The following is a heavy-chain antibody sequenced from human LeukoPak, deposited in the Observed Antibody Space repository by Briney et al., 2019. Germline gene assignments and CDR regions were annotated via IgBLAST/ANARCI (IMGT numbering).Heavy chain of an antibody. V-gene: IGHV3-30*18. CDR3: AKEKCGGYFDY. J-gene: IGHJ4*02. CDR2: ISYDGSNK. Sequence: GGSLRLSCAASGFTFSSYGMHWVRQAPGKGLEWVAVISYDGSNKYYADSVKGRFTISRDNSKNTLYLQMNSLRAEDTAVYYCAKEKCGGYFDYWGQGTLVTVSS. CDR1: GFTFSSYG.